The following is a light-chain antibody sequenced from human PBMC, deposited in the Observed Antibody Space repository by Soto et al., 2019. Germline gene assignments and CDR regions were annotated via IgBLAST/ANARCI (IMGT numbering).Light chain of an antibody. V-gene: IGLV1-51*02. Sequence: QSVLTQPPSVSAAPGQKVTLSRSGSSSNIASNYVSWHQQVPGTAPKLLIYESNKRPSGIPDRFSASKSGTSATLGITGLQTGDEADYYCGTWDSRLSVYVFGTGTQLTVL. J-gene: IGLJ1*01. CDR1: SSNIASNY. CDR2: ESN. CDR3: GTWDSRLSVYV.